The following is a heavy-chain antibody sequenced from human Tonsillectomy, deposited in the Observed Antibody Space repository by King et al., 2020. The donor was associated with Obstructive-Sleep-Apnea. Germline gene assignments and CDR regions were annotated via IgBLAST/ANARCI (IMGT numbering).Heavy chain of an antibody. CDR1: GYTFTSYG. CDR3: AREWSGSYYNPTADYFDY. J-gene: IGHJ4*02. Sequence: QLVQSGAEVKKPGASVKVSCKASGYTFTSYGISWVRQAPGQGLEWMGWISADNGNTNYAQKLQGRVTMTTDTSTSTAYMELRSLRSDDTAVYYCAREWSGSYYNPTADYFDYWGQGTLVTVSS. V-gene: IGHV1-18*01. D-gene: IGHD1-26*01. CDR2: ISADNGNT.